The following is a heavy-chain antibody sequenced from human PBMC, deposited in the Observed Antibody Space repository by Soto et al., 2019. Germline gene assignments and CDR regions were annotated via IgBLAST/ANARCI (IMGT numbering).Heavy chain of an antibody. CDR3: ARAPPGPAPRWGV. CDR2: IYPTGKT. V-gene: IGHV4-30-2*01. CDR1: GGSISSGGYS. Sequence: TLSLTCTVSGGSISSGGYSWSWIRQTPGKGLEWIGYIYPTGKTYYNPSLENRATLSIDTSQNQFSLQLTSVTAADTAVYYCARAPPGPAPRWGVWGHGTTVTVS. J-gene: IGHJ6*02. D-gene: IGHD3-16*01.